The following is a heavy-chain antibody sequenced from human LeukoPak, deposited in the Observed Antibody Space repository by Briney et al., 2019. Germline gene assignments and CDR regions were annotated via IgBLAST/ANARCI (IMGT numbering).Heavy chain of an antibody. V-gene: IGHV4-39*07. CDR1: GGSISSSSYY. D-gene: IGHD2-8*01. J-gene: IGHJ4*02. CDR2: IYYSGST. CDR3: ARDGIVLMTPDREGGLDY. Sequence: SETLSLTCTVTGGSISSSSYYWGWIRQPPGKGLEWIGSIYYSGSTYYNPSLKSRVTISVDTSKNQFSLKLSSVTAADTAVYYCARDGIVLMTPDREGGLDYWGQGTLVTVSS.